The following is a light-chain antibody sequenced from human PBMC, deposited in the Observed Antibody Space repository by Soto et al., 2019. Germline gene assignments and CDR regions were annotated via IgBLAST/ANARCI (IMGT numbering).Light chain of an antibody. CDR2: GAS. J-gene: IGKJ4*01. CDR3: QQYSSSPLT. V-gene: IGKV3-20*01. CDR1: QSVGSNY. Sequence: ENVLMPSPATLSVSPGDRATLSCRASQSVGSNYLAWYQQKLGQAPRILIYGASSRATGIPDRFSGSGSGTDFTLTISRLEPEDFAVYYCQQYSSSPLTFGGGTKVDIK.